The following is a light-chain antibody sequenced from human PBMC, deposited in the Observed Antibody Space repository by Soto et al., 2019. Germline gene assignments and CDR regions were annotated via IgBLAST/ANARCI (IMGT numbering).Light chain of an antibody. V-gene: IGKV1-5*01. CDR1: QSISDW. CDR3: QEYKSAT. CDR2: DAS. Sequence: DIQMTQSPSTLSASVGDRVTITCRASQSISDWLAWYQQKPGKASNLLIYDASTLQSGVPSRFSGSGSGTEFTLTISSLQPDDFATYYCQEYKSATFGQGTKLEIE. J-gene: IGKJ2*01.